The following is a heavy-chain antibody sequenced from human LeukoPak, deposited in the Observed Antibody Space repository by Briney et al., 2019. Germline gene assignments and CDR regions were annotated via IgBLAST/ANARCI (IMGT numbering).Heavy chain of an antibody. CDR2: ISGSGGST. J-gene: IGHJ4*02. V-gene: IGHV3-23*01. CDR1: GFTFSSYA. CDR3: AKVRELLSQSFDY. Sequence: QPGGSLRLSCAASGFTFSSYAMSWVRQAPGKGLEWVSAISGSGGSTYYADPVKGRFTISRDNSKNTLYLQMNSLRAEDTAVYYCAKVRELLSQSFDYWGQGTLVTVSS. D-gene: IGHD1-26*01.